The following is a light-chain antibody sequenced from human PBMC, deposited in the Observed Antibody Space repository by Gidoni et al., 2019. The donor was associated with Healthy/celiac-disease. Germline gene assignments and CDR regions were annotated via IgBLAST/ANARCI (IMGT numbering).Light chain of an antibody. V-gene: IGKV3-20*01. Sequence: EIVLTQSPGTLSLSPGERATLSCRARQSVSSSYLAGYQQKPGQAPRLLIYCASSRATGIPDRFSGSWSGTDFTLTISRLEPEDFAVYYCQQYGSSPRTFXXXTKVEIK. CDR3: QQYGSSPRT. CDR1: QSVSSSY. CDR2: CAS. J-gene: IGKJ1*01.